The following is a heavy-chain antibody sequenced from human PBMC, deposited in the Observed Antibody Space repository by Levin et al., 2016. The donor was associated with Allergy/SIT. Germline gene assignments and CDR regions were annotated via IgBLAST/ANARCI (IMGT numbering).Heavy chain of an antibody. CDR2: GFYSGTT. V-gene: IGHV4-59*01. CDR1: GGPITSFY. Sequence: SETLSLTCTVSGGPITSFYWSWIRQPPGKGLEWLGYGFYSGTTNYNPSLKGRGAISVDTSKSQFSLRLTSVTVADTAFYYCARGSGSPFENWSPGTLVTVSS. D-gene: IGHD1-26*01. CDR3: ARGSGSPFEN. J-gene: IGHJ4*02.